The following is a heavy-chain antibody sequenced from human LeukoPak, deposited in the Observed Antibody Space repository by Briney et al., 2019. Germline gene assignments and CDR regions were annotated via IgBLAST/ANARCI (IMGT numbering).Heavy chain of an antibody. CDR1: GYTLTELS. J-gene: IGHJ4*02. D-gene: IGHD5-18*01. CDR3: ATDGRRYSYGPADY. V-gene: IGHV1-24*01. Sequence: ASVKVPCKVSGYTLTELSMHWVRQAPGKGLEWMGGFDPEDGETIYAQKFQGRVTMTEDTSTDTAYMELSSLRSEDTAVYYRATDGRRYSYGPADYWGQGTLVTVSS. CDR2: FDPEDGET.